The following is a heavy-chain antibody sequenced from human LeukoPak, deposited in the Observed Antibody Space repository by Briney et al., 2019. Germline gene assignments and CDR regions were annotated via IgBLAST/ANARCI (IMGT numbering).Heavy chain of an antibody. J-gene: IGHJ4*02. D-gene: IGHD3-3*01. CDR2: IKLDGSEK. V-gene: IGHV3-7*03. Sequence: QSGRSLRLSCVASGFTFGKYWMSWVRQAPGKGLEWVANIKLDGSEKNYVDSVKGRFTISRDNTKNSLYLQMNSLRVEDTAVFYCARDQYDTWSRRGNFDSWGQGTLVIVSS. CDR1: GFTFGKYW. CDR3: ARDQYDTWSRRGNFDS.